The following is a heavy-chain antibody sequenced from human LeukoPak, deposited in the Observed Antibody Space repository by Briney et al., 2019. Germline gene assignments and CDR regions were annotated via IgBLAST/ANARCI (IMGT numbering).Heavy chain of an antibody. Sequence: GGSLRLSCAASGFTFSSYEMNWVRQAPGKALEWVSYSSTSGDTSHYADSVKGRFTISRDNARNSLYLQMNSLRADDTAIYYCARMAVAGQYNEYWGQGTLVTVSS. D-gene: IGHD6-19*01. CDR3: ARMAVAGQYNEY. CDR2: SSTSGDTS. CDR1: GFTFSSYE. V-gene: IGHV3-48*03. J-gene: IGHJ4*02.